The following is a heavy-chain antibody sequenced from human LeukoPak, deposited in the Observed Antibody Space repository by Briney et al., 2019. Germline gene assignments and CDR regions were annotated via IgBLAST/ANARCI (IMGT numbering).Heavy chain of an antibody. CDR3: ARGALVVGATWETPYYFDY. CDR1: GYTFTGYY. CDR2: INPNSGGT. D-gene: IGHD1-26*01. J-gene: IGHJ4*02. Sequence: GASVKVSCKASGYTFTGYYMHWVRQAPGQGLEWMGWINPNSGGTNYAQKFQGRVTMTRDTSISTAYTELSRLRSDDTAVYYCARGALVVGATWETPYYFDYWGQGTLVTVSS. V-gene: IGHV1-2*02.